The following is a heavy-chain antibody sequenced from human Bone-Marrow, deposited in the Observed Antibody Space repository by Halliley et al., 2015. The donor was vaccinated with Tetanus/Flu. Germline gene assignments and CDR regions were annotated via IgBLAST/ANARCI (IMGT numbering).Heavy chain of an antibody. CDR2: ISHRGNT. CDR3: ARFDAGYRFFES. D-gene: IGHD2-15*01. V-gene: IGHV4-4*02. Sequence: LGWFGEISHRGNTNYTPPLKSRVTISGDMPKSQFSLTLPSVTAADTAMYHCARFDAGYRFFESWGQGTLVTVSS. J-gene: IGHJ4*02.